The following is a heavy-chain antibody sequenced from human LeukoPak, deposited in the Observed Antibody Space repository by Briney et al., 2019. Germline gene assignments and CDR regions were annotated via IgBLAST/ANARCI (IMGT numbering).Heavy chain of an antibody. CDR1: GGSFTSFG. CDR2: IIPKLSRS. Sequence: SVKVSCKASGGSFTSFGISWVREAPGPGLGWVGGIIPKLSRSNCAQTFQGRVTISTDESTSTAYMEMSSLRSEDTAVYYCAREDHAANNGFDPWGQGTLVTVSS. D-gene: IGHD5-18*01. V-gene: IGHV1-69*05. CDR3: AREDHAANNGFDP. J-gene: IGHJ5*02.